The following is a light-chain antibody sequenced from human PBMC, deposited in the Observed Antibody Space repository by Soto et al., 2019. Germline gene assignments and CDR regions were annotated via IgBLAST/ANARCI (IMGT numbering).Light chain of an antibody. CDR1: PSVNSNY. CDR3: QHYGIPPVT. CDR2: GAS. V-gene: IGKV3-20*01. Sequence: EIVMTQSPATLSVSPGERATLSYRASPSVNSNYLAWYQQKTGQAPRLLISGASSRATGIPDRFSGSGSATDFTLTISRMETEDLALYDCQHYGIPPVTVGQGTRREIK. J-gene: IGKJ5*01.